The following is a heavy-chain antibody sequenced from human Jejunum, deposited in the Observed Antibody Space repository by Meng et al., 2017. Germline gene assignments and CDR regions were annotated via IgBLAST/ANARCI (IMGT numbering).Heavy chain of an antibody. CDR1: RFPFNNYA. J-gene: IGHJ1*01. D-gene: IGHD6-19*01. CDR3: ANDLRVSKGYSGVWYVSEYFQY. V-gene: IGHV3-23*01. CDR2: ISSSAESA. Sequence: GGSLRLSCAASRFPFNNYAMSWVRQAPGKALECVSSISSSAESAYYADYVKGRFTISRDNSKNTLDLQTHNLRVDDTAVYYCANDLRVSKGYSGVWYVSEYFQYWGQGTLVTVSS.